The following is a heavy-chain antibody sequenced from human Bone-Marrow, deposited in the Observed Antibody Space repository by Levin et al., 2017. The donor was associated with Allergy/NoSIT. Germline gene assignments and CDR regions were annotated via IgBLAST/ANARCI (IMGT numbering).Heavy chain of an antibody. CDR3: ARASLTTVVTDYFYYGLDV. J-gene: IGHJ6*02. CDR1: GFIFGHFW. CDR2: IRQDGSDK. Sequence: GESLKISCEASGFIFGHFWMTWVRQAPGKGLEWVANIRQDGSDKYYVDSVKGRFTISRDSATKSVYLEMNNLRVEDTGIYYCARASLTTVVTDYFYYGLDVWGQGTTVTVSS. V-gene: IGHV3-7*01. D-gene: IGHD4-23*01.